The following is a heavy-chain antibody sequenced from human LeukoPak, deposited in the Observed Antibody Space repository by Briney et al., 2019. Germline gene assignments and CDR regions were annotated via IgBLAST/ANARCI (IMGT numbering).Heavy chain of an antibody. Sequence: GGSLRLSCVVSGFPFSNSWMYLVRQAPGKGLEGVANIKKDGSGISYVDSVKGRFIISRDNAMNSLYLQMNSLRVEDTAVYFCAGGNSIDVWGKGTAVTVSS. D-gene: IGHD3-16*01. J-gene: IGHJ6*04. CDR2: IKKDGSGI. CDR3: AGGNSIDV. V-gene: IGHV3-7*03. CDR1: GFPFSNSW.